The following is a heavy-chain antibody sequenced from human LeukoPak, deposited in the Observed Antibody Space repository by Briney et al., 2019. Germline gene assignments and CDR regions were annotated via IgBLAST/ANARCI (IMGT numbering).Heavy chain of an antibody. CDR1: GFTFSSYG. D-gene: IGHD2-2*01. CDR3: AKRSSSTSWYYYYGTDV. CDR2: IRYNGSNK. Sequence: GGSLRLSCAASGFTFSSYGMHWVRQAPGKGLEWVAFIRYNGSNKYYADSVKGRFTISRDNSKNTLYLQMNSLRAEDTAVYYCAKRSSSTSWYYYYGTDVWGQGTTVTVSS. V-gene: IGHV3-30*02. J-gene: IGHJ6*02.